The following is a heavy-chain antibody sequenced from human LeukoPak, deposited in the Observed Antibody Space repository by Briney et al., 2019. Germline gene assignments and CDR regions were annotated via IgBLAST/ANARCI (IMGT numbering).Heavy chain of an antibody. V-gene: IGHV4-59*01. D-gene: IGHD3-22*01. CDR3: GRVDDSSGYLDY. J-gene: IGHJ4*02. Sequence: PSETLSLTCTVSGGSISSYYWSWIRQPPGKGLEWIGYIYYSGSTNYNPSLKSRVPISVDTSKNQFSLKLSSVTAADTAVYYCGRVDDSSGYLDYWGQGTLVTVSS. CDR1: GGSISSYY. CDR2: IYYSGST.